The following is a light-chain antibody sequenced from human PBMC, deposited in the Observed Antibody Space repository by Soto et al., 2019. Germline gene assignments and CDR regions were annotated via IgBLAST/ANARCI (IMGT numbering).Light chain of an antibody. CDR1: QGISSY. V-gene: IGKV1-8*01. CDR2: AAA. CDR3: QQYLSYPYT. J-gene: IGKJ2*01. Sequence: AIRMTQPPSSFSASTGDRVTITCRASQGISSYLAWYQQKPGKAPKLLIYAAATLKRGAPSRFSASGSGTDFTLTISRLQSEDFATYFCQQYLSYPYTFGRGTKLEI.